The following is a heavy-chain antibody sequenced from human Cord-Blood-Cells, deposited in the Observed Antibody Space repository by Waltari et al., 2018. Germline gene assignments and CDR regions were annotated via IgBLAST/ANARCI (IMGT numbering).Heavy chain of an antibody. CDR1: GFTVSSNY. D-gene: IGHD4-4*01. CDR3: ARSYSNYYYYGMDV. Sequence: EVQLVESGGGLIQPGGSLRLSCAAAGFTVSSNYMSWGRQAPGKGLEWVSVIYSGGSTYYADSVKGRFTISRDNSKNTLYLQMNSLRAEDTAVYYCARSYSNYYYYGMDVWGQGTTVTVSS. J-gene: IGHJ6*02. V-gene: IGHV3-53*01. CDR2: IYSGGST.